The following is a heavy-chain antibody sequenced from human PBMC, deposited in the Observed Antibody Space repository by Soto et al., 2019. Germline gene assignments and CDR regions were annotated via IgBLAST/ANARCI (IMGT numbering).Heavy chain of an antibody. CDR3: ARDPLRITMIVVVPDY. CDR2: IYSGGST. CDR1: GFTVSSNY. Sequence: PGGSLRLSCAASGFTVSSNYMSWVRQAPGKGLEWVSVIYSGGSTYYADSVKGRFTISRDNSKNTLYLQMNSLRAEDTAVYYCARDPLRITMIVVVPDYWGQGTLVTVSS. J-gene: IGHJ4*02. V-gene: IGHV3-53*01. D-gene: IGHD3-22*01.